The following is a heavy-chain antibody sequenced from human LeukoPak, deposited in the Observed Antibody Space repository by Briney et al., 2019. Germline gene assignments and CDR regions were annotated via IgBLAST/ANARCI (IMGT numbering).Heavy chain of an antibody. CDR1: GFTFSSYG. CDR3: AKDLHLSGHSSGMIGY. Sequence: PGGSLRLSCAASGFTFSSYGMHWVRQAPGKGLEWVAFIRYDGSNKYYADSVKGRFTISRDNSKNTLYLQMNSLRAEDTAVYYCAKDLHLSGHSSGMIGYWGQGTLVTVSS. D-gene: IGHD6-19*01. CDR2: IRYDGSNK. V-gene: IGHV3-30*02. J-gene: IGHJ4*02.